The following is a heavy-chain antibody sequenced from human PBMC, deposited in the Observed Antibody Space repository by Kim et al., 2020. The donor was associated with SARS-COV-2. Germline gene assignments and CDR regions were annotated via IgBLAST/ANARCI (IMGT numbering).Heavy chain of an antibody. V-gene: IGHV3-23*01. Sequence: YADAVKGRFTISRDNSKNTLYLKMNSLRAEDTAVYYCAKDWTSVTTGADYWGQGTLVTVSS. J-gene: IGHJ4*02. CDR3: AKDWTSVTTGADY. D-gene: IGHD4-17*01.